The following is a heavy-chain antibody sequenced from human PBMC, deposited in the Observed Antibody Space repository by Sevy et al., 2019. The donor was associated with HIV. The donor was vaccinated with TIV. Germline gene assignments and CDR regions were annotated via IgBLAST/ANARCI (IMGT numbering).Heavy chain of an antibody. Sequence: GGSLRLSCATSGFTFSSNWMTWVRQAPGKGLEWVANVKQDMSEKYYADSVKGRFTISRDNAKNSRYLEMNSLRAEDTAVYYCARAQQITMLVVIGGLYFDFWGQGTLVTVSS. CDR1: GFTFSSNW. D-gene: IGHD3-22*01. CDR3: ARAQQITMLVVIGGLYFDF. V-gene: IGHV3-7*01. CDR2: VKQDMSEK. J-gene: IGHJ4*02.